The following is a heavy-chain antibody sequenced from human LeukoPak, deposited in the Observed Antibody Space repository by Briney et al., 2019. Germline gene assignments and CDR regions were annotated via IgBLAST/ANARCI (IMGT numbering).Heavy chain of an antibody. J-gene: IGHJ5*02. V-gene: IGHV4-61*02. CDR1: GGSISSGSYY. CDR3: ARGTGGFSDWFDP. Sequence: SETLSLTCTVSGGSISSGSYYWSWIRQPAGKGLEWIGRIYTSGSTNYNPSLKTRVTISVDTSKNQFSLKLSSVTAADTAVYYCARGTGGFSDWFDPWGQGTLVTVSS. CDR2: IYTSGST. D-gene: IGHD3-3*01.